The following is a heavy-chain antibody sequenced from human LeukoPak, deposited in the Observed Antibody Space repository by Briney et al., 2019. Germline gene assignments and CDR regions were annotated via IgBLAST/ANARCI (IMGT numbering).Heavy chain of an antibody. CDR3: ARDKSLGYSYVFDY. J-gene: IGHJ4*02. CDR1: GFTFSSYA. CDR2: ISGSGGSI. D-gene: IGHD5-18*01. Sequence: PTGGSLRLSCAASGFTFSSYAMSWVRQAPGRGLEWVSSISGSGGSIYYADSVKGRFTISRDNSKNTLYLQMNSLRAEDTAVYYCARDKSLGYSYVFDYWGQGTLVTVSS. V-gene: IGHV3-23*01.